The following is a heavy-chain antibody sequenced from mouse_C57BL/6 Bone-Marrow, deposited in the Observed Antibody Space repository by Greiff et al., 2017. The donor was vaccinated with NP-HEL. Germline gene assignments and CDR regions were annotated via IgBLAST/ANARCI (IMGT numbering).Heavy chain of an antibody. J-gene: IGHJ3*01. V-gene: IGHV1-72*01. CDR3: AVSDSPMHWFAY. D-gene: IGHD3-3*01. Sequence: QVQLQQPGAELVKPGASVKLSCKASGYTFTSYWMHWVKQRPGQGLEWIGRIDPSSGDTNYNQKFKGKATLTVDKPSSTAYMQLSSLTSEDSAVYDCAVSDSPMHWFAYWGQGTLVTVSA. CDR2: IDPSSGDT. CDR1: GYTFTSYW.